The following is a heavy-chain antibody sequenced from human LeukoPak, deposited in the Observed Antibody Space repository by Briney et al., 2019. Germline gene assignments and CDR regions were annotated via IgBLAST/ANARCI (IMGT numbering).Heavy chain of an antibody. CDR3: ARGNWNEAYYFDY. J-gene: IGHJ4*02. D-gene: IGHD1-1*01. CDR1: GGSISSSSYY. CDR2: IYYSGST. Sequence: SETLSLTCTVSGGSISSSSYYWGWIRQPPGKGLEWIGSIYYSGSTYYNPSLKSRVTISVDTSKNQFSLKLSSVTAADTAVYYCARGNWNEAYYFDYWGQGTLVTVSS. V-gene: IGHV4-39*07.